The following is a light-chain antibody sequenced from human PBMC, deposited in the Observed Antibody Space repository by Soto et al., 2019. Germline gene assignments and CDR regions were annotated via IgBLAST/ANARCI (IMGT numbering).Light chain of an antibody. CDR1: TSNIGSNY. V-gene: IGLV1-47*01. Sequence: SVLTQPPSASGTPGQGVTSSCSGSTSNIGSNYVYCYQQLPGTAPKLLIYRNNQRPSGVPDRFSGSKSGTSASLAISGLRSDDEADYFCATWDDSLNGSYVFGTGTKVTVL. CDR3: ATWDDSLNGSYV. J-gene: IGLJ1*01. CDR2: RNN.